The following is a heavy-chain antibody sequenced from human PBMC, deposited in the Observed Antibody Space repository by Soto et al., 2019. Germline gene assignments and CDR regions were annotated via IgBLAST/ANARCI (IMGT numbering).Heavy chain of an antibody. CDR3: ARKVPVTALGY. CDR2: TYSGGDK. D-gene: IGHD4-17*01. J-gene: IGHJ4*02. CDR1: GVTVGNNY. V-gene: IGHV3-66*01. Sequence: EVRLVESGGGLVQPGGSLRLSCAASGVTVGNNYMSWVRQAPGKGLEWVSVTYSGGDKRYEDSVKGRFTMCRDSTKNTVSLQMDSLRAEATAVYFCARKVPVTALGYWGQGSRVPVSS.